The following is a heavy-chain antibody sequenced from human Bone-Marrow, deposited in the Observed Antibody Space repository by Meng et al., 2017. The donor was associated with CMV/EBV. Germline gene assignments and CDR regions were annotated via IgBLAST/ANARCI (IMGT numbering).Heavy chain of an antibody. J-gene: IGHJ4*02. V-gene: IGHV3-52*01. Sequence: GESLKISCAASGFTFSSSWMHWVCQAPEKGLEWVADIKCDGSEKYYVDSVKGRLTISRDNAKNSLYLQVNSLRAEDMTVYYCAKGAIFGRGDYWGQGTLVTVSS. CDR2: IKCDGSEK. CDR3: AKGAIFGRGDY. CDR1: GFTFSSSW. D-gene: IGHD3-3*01.